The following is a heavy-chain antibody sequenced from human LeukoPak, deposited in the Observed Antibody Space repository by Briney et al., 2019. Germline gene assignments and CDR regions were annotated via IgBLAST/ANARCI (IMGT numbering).Heavy chain of an antibody. Sequence: ETSETLSLTCDVSGGSISGDHWNWIRQPPGKGLEWIGYIYYSGSTNYNPSLKSRVTISIDTSKNQFSLKLTSVTAADTAVYYCARRNDFGIWGQGTMVTVSS. J-gene: IGHJ3*02. CDR2: IYYSGST. CDR1: GGSISGDH. V-gene: IGHV4-59*08. CDR3: ARRNDFGI.